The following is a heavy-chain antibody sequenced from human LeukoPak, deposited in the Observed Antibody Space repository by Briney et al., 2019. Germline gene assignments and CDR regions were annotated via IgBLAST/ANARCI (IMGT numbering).Heavy chain of an antibody. D-gene: IGHD5-18*01. Sequence: SETLSLTCTVSCGSISSYYWSGLPQPPGKGLEWIGYIYYSGSTNYTPSLKSRVTISVATSKNQFSLKLSSVTAADTAVYYCARSRGYSYGFDYWGQGTLVTVSS. CDR1: CGSISSYY. CDR2: IYYSGST. CDR3: ARSRGYSYGFDY. V-gene: IGHV4-59*01. J-gene: IGHJ4*02.